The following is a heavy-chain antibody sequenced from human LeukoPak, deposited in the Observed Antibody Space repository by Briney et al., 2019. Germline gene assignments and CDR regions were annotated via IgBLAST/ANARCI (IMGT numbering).Heavy chain of an antibody. V-gene: IGHV3-9*01. CDR1: GSTFDDYA. CDR3: AKDLKYYYDYYGMDV. J-gene: IGHJ6*02. CDR2: ISWNSGSI. Sequence: GGSLRLSCAASGSTFDDYAMHWVRQAPGKGLEWVSGISWNSGSIGYADSVKGRFTISRDNAKNSLYLQMNSLRAEDTAVYYCAKDLKYYYDYYGMDVWGQGTTVTVSS.